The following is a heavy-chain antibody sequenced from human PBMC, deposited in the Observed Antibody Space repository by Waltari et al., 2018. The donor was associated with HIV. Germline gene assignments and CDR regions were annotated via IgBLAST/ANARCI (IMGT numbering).Heavy chain of an antibody. CDR1: GFTFDDYT. CDR3: AKDIYWRTNAYYFDY. CDR2: ITWDDGRT. Sequence: EVHLVESGGVVVQPGGSLRLSCAASGFTFDDYTMHWVRQSPGKGLEWVSLITWDDGRTYYADSVRGRFTISRDNSKTSLYLQMNSLRTDDTALYYCAKDIYWRTNAYYFDYWGQGTLVTVSS. D-gene: IGHD3-3*01. J-gene: IGHJ4*02. V-gene: IGHV3-43*01.